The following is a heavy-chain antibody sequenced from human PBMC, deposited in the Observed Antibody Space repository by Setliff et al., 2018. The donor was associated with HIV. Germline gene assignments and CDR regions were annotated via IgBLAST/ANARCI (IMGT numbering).Heavy chain of an antibody. J-gene: IGHJ3*02. Sequence: SVKVSCKTSGNTFTKYPISWVRQAPGQGLEWVGGIIPGSGIVKYAQRFQGRVTISADMSSNTAYMELTSLTSRDTGIYYCVRGGVVVVAGGDDPFDIWGQGTVVTVSS. CDR3: VRGGVVVVAGGDDPFDI. CDR2: IIPGSGIV. D-gene: IGHD2-15*01. CDR1: GNTFTKYP. V-gene: IGHV1-69*10.